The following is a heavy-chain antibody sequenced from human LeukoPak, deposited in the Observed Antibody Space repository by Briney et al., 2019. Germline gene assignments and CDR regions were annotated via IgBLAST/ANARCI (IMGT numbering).Heavy chain of an antibody. D-gene: IGHD2-2*01. CDR2: IRYDGSNK. Sequence: GGSLRLSCAASGFTFSNYWMSWVRQAPGKGLEWVAFIRYDGSNKYYADSVKGRFTISRDNSKNTLYLQMNSLRAEDTAVYYCAKARDCSSTSCKEYYYYYMDVWGKGTTVTVSS. V-gene: IGHV3-30*02. CDR3: AKARDCSSTSCKEYYYYYMDV. CDR1: GFTFSNYW. J-gene: IGHJ6*03.